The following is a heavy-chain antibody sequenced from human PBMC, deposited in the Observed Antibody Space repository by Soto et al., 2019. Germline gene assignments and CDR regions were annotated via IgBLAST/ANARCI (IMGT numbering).Heavy chain of an antibody. D-gene: IGHD3-10*01. V-gene: IGHV3-30-3*01. CDR3: AGGGFGEY. CDR1: GFTFSSYA. Sequence: QVQLVESGGGVVQPGRSLRLSCAASGFTFSSYAMHWVRQAPGKGLEWVAVISYDGSNKYYADSVKGRFTISRDNSKNTLYLQMTSLRAEDTAVYYCAGGGFGEYWGQGTTVTVSS. J-gene: IGHJ6*02. CDR2: ISYDGSNK.